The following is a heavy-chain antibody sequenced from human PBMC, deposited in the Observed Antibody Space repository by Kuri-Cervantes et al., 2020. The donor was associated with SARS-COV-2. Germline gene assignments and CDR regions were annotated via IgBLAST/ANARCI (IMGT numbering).Heavy chain of an antibody. CDR3: TTDPTLADTDYYYYYMDV. Sequence: GESLKISCAASGFTFDDYTMHWVRQAPGKGLEWVSLISWDGGSTYYADSVKGRFTISRDNSKNSLYLQMNSLRTEDTALYYCTTDPTLADTDYYYYYMDVWGKGTTVTVSS. D-gene: IGHD5-18*01. CDR2: ISWDGGST. V-gene: IGHV3-43*01. CDR1: GFTFDDYT. J-gene: IGHJ6*03.